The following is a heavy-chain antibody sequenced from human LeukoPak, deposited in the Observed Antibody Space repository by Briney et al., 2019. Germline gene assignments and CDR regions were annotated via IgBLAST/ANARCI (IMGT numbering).Heavy chain of an antibody. D-gene: IGHD4-23*01. J-gene: IGHJ3*02. CDR2: IYYSGST. Sequence: SETLSLTCTVSGGSISSSSYYWGWIRQPPGKGLEWIGSIYYSGSTYYNPSLKSRVTISVDTSKNQFSLKLSSVTAADTAVYYCARPLTTVVTDAFDIWGQGTMVTVSS. V-gene: IGHV4-39*07. CDR3: ARPLTTVVTDAFDI. CDR1: GGSISSSSYY.